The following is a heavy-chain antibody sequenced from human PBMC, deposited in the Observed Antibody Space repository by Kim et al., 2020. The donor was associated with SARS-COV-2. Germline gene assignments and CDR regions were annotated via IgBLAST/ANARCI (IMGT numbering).Heavy chain of an antibody. J-gene: IGHJ5*02. V-gene: IGHV3-33*01. CDR2: IWYDGSNK. CDR3: ARERGPTIFGVVITQGPWFDP. D-gene: IGHD3-3*01. CDR1: GFTFSSYG. Sequence: GGSLRLSCAASGFTFSSYGMHWVRQAPGKGLEWVAVIWYDGSNKYYADSVKGRFTISRDNSKNTLYLQMNSLRAEDTAVYYCARERGPTIFGVVITQGPWFDPWGQGTLVTVSS.